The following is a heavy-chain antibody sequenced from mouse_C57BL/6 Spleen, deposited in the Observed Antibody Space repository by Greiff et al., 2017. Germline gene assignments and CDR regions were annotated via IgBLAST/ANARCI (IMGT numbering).Heavy chain of an antibody. J-gene: IGHJ2*01. CDR2: ISDGGSYT. D-gene: IGHD3-3*01. CDR3: ARDQGWDHYYFDY. CDR1: GFTFSSYA. V-gene: IGHV5-4*01. Sequence: EVKLMESGGGLVKPGGSLKLSCAASGFTFSSYAMSWVRQTPEKRLEWVATISDGGSYTYYPDNVKGRFPISRDNAKNNLYLQMSHLKSEDTAMYYCARDQGWDHYYFDYWGQGTTLTVSA.